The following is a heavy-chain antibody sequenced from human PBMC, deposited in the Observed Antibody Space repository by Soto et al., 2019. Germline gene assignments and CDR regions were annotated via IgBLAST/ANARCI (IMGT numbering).Heavy chain of an antibody. CDR1: GFIFDDFA. D-gene: IGHD2-15*01. CDR3: AKRGIDSAFDF. J-gene: IGHJ3*01. V-gene: IGHV3-9*01. Sequence: SGWSLRLSCAASGFIFDDFAMHWVRQVPGKGLEWVSGISLNSGTIGYADSVKGRFTISRDNAKNSLFLQMNSLRTEDTALYYCAKRGIDSAFDFWGLGTMSTV. CDR2: ISLNSGTI.